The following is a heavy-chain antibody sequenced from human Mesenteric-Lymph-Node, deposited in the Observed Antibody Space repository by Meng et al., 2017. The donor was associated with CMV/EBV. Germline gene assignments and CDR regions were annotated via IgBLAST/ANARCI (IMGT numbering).Heavy chain of an antibody. J-gene: IGHJ4*02. CDR2: IYYSGAT. D-gene: IGHD3-3*01. Sequence: SETLSLTCTVSGGSISGGDYYWRWIRHSPGKGLEWIGFIYYSGATFHNPSLKSRLSMSVDAPKNQFSLKLSSVTAADTAVYYCARMYYDFWSGYYKYYFEYWGQGTLVTVSS. CDR3: ARMYYDFWSGYYKYYFEY. V-gene: IGHV4-30-4*01. CDR1: GGSISGGDYY.